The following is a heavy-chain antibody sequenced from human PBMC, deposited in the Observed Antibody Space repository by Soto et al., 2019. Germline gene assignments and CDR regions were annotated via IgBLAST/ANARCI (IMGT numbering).Heavy chain of an antibody. D-gene: IGHD4-17*01. V-gene: IGHV1-18*01. Sequence: GASVKVSCKASGYTFTSYGISWVRQAPGQGLEWMGWISAYNGNTNYAQKLQGRVTMTTDTSTSTAYMELRSLRSDDTAVYYCARDATVTTLRSYYYYGMYVWGQGTTVTVSS. CDR3: ARDATVTTLRSYYYYGMYV. CDR2: ISAYNGNT. CDR1: GYTFTSYG. J-gene: IGHJ6*02.